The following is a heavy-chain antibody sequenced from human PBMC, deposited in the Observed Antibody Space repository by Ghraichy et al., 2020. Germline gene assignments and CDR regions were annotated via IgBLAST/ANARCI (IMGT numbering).Heavy chain of an antibody. D-gene: IGHD1-26*01. V-gene: IGHV4-30-2*01. J-gene: IGHJ4*02. CDR2: IYHSGST. CDR1: GGSISSGGYS. CDR3: VRGGSGSYSKGYYFDY. Sequence: LSLTCAVSGGSISSGGYSWSWIRQPPGKGLEWIGYIYHSGSTYYNPSLKSRVTISVDRSKNQFSLKLSSVTAADTAVYYCVRGGSGSYSKGYYFDYWGQGTLVTVSS.